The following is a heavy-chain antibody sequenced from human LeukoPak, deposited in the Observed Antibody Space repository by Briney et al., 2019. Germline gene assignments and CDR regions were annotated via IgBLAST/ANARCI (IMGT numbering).Heavy chain of an antibody. CDR1: GYTLTELS. D-gene: IGHD4-17*01. Sequence: ASVKVSCKVSGYTLTELSMHWVRQAPGKGLEWMGGFDPEDGETIYAQKFQGRVTMTEDTSTDTAYMELSSLRSEDTAVYYCATDLSYGDYVWFDPWGQGTLVTVSS. V-gene: IGHV1-24*01. J-gene: IGHJ5*02. CDR2: FDPEDGET. CDR3: ATDLSYGDYVWFDP.